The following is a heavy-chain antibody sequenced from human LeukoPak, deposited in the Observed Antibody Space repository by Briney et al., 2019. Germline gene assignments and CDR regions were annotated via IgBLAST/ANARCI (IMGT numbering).Heavy chain of an antibody. D-gene: IGHD6-6*01. Sequence: GGSLRLSCAASGFTFSTYSMNWVRQAPGKGLEWVSSISSSSTDIYYGDSVKGRFAISRDNAKNSLYLQMNSLRAEDTAVYYCARDRGAHSSSSFYYYYYMDVWGKGTTVTVSS. V-gene: IGHV3-21*01. J-gene: IGHJ6*03. CDR3: ARDRGAHSSSSFYYYYYMDV. CDR1: GFTFSTYS. CDR2: ISSSSTDI.